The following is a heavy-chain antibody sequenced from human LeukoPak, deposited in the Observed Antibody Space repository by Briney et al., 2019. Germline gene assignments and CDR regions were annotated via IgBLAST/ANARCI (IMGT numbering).Heavy chain of an antibody. Sequence: ASVKVPCKASGYTFTSYDINWVRQATGQGLEWMGWMNPNSGNTGYAQKFQGRVTMTRNTSISTAYMELSSLRSEDTAVYYCARARGCSSTSCYRGPNWFDPWGQGTLVTVSS. CDR1: GYTFTSYD. CDR2: MNPNSGNT. D-gene: IGHD2-2*01. V-gene: IGHV1-8*01. J-gene: IGHJ5*02. CDR3: ARARGCSSTSCYRGPNWFDP.